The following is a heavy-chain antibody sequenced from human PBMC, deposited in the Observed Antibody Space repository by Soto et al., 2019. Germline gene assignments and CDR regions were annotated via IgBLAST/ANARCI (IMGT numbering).Heavy chain of an antibody. Sequence: EVQLLESGGGVVQPGGSLRLSCAASGFSFSNHAMSWVRQAPGKGLECIAAISGGGENTYYAGSVKGRFTISRDHSKNTLFLQMNSIRAEDTAVYYCAKDTRLGGGACFDNWGQGTLVTVSS. D-gene: IGHD2-15*01. CDR3: AKDTRLGGGACFDN. V-gene: IGHV3-23*01. J-gene: IGHJ4*02. CDR1: GFSFSNHA. CDR2: ISGGGENT.